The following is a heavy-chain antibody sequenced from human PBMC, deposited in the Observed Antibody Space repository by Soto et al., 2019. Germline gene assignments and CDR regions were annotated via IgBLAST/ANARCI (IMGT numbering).Heavy chain of an antibody. Sequence: GTSVKVSCEASGYSFTSDYINWVRQAPGQRLEWMGWINAGNGNTKYSQKFQGRVTITRDTSASTAYMELSSLRSEDTAVYYCARGSGYYYWDDYWGQGTLVTVSS. J-gene: IGHJ4*02. V-gene: IGHV1-3*01. D-gene: IGHD3-22*01. CDR3: ARGSGYYYWDDY. CDR1: GYSFTSDY. CDR2: INAGNGNT.